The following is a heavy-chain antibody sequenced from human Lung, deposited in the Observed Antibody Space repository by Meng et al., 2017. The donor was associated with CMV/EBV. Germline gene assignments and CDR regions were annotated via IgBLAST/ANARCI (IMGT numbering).Heavy chain of an antibody. D-gene: IGHD1-26*01. CDR1: GFTFSSYS. J-gene: IGHJ6*02. V-gene: IGHV3-48*04. Sequence: GGSLRLSCAASGFTFSSYSMNWVPQAPGKGLEWVSYISSGSSTIYYAGPVKGRFTMPRDNAKNSLYLQMNSLRAEDTAVYYCATMPQSGRYSHSYYYGMDVWGQGXTVTVSS. CDR2: ISSGSSTI. CDR3: ATMPQSGRYSHSYYYGMDV.